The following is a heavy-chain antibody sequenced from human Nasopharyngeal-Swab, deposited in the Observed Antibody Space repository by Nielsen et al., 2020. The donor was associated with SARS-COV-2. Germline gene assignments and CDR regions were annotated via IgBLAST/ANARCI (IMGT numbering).Heavy chain of an antibody. CDR2: IFPGDSDT. V-gene: IGHV5-51*01. J-gene: IGHJ6*02. CDR1: GYSFTTYW. CDR3: ARQIINNWNDDLGWYYYGMDV. D-gene: IGHD1-20*01. Sequence: GESLKISCMASGYSFTTYWIGWVRQMPGKGLEWMGIIFPGDSDTKYSPSFQGHVTISADKSINTAYLQWSSLRASDTAMYYCARQIINNWNDDLGWYYYGMDVWGQGTTVTVSS.